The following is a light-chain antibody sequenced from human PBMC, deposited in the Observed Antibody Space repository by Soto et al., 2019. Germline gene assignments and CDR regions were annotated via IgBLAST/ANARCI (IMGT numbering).Light chain of an antibody. V-gene: IGKV1-17*01. Sequence: DIQMTQSPSSLSASVGDRVTITCRASQDIRNNLDWYQQKPGKAPKRLIYAASSLQSGVPSRFSDSGSGTEFTLTISSLQPEDFATYYCLQHNDYPWTFGQGTKVDIK. CDR1: QDIRNN. CDR2: AAS. CDR3: LQHNDYPWT. J-gene: IGKJ1*01.